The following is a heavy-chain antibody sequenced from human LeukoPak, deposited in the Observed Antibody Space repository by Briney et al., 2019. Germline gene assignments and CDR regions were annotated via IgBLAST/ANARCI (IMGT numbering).Heavy chain of an antibody. D-gene: IGHD4-23*01. CDR1: GFTFSNYG. Sequence: PGGSLRLSCAASGFTFSNYGMHWVRQAPGKGLEWVAFIWYDGSNKYYADSVKGRFTISRDNSKNTVYQQMNSLRAEDTAVYYCAKVLAVTSYGAKSVFDHWGQGTLVTVSS. CDR2: IWYDGSNK. V-gene: IGHV3-30*02. J-gene: IGHJ4*02. CDR3: AKVLAVTSYGAKSVFDH.